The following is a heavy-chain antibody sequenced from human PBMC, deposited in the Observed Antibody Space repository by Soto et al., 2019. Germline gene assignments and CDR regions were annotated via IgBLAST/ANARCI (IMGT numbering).Heavy chain of an antibody. J-gene: IGHJ4*02. D-gene: IGHD5-12*01. V-gene: IGHV4-34*01. CDR3: ARSRWLQFRVFDY. Sequence: QVQLQQWGAGLLKPSETLSLTCAVYGGSFSGYYWSWIRQPPGKGLEWIGEINHSGSTNYNPSLKSRVTRSVDTSQNQFSLKLSSVTAADTAVYYCARSRWLQFRVFDYWGQGTLVTVSS. CDR2: INHSGST. CDR1: GGSFSGYY.